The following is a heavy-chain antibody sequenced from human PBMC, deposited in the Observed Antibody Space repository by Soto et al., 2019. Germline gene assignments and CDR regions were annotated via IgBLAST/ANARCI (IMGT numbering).Heavy chain of an antibody. CDR1: GGSISSGGYY. J-gene: IGHJ5*02. Sequence: SETLSLTCTVSGGSISSGGYYWSWIRQHPGKGLEWIGYIYYSGSTYYNPSLKSRATISVDTSKNQFSLKLSSVTAADTAVYYCARGRSYYDSSGYYYNNWFDPWGQGTLVTVSS. V-gene: IGHV4-31*03. CDR2: IYYSGST. CDR3: ARGRSYYDSSGYYYNNWFDP. D-gene: IGHD3-22*01.